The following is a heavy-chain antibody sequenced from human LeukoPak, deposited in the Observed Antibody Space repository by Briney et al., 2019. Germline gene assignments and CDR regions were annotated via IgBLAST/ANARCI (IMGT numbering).Heavy chain of an antibody. J-gene: IGHJ6*03. V-gene: IGHV1-46*01. D-gene: IGHD3-3*01. CDR2: INPSGGST. Sequence: ASVKVSCKGSGYTFTSYYMHWVRQAPGQGLEWMGIINPSGGSTSYAQKFQGRVTMTRDTSTSTVYMELSSLRSEDTAVYYCARGGLITIPLYYYYYMDVWGKGTTVTVSS. CDR3: ARGGLITIPLYYYYYMDV. CDR1: GYTFTSYY.